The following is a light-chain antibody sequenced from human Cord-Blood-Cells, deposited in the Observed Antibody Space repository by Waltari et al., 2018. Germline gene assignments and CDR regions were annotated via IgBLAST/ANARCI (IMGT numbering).Light chain of an antibody. CDR3: QQYNSYS. J-gene: IGKJ2*01. Sequence: DIQMTPSPCTLSASVGDRVTITCRTSQSISSWLSWYQQKPGKSPKLLIYKASCLESGVPSRFSGSGSGTEFTLTISSLQPDDFATYYCQQYNSYSFGLGTKLENK. V-gene: IGKV1-5*03. CDR1: QSISSW. CDR2: KAS.